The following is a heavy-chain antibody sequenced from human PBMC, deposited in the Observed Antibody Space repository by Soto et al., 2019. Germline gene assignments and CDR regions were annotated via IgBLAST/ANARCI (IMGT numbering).Heavy chain of an antibody. CDR2: INPSGGST. CDR1: GYTFTSYY. D-gene: IGHD3-10*01. CDR3: AREFGELLYPDAFDI. Sequence: GASVKGSCKASGYTFTSYYMHWVRQAPGQGLEWMGIINPSGGSTSYAQKFQGRVTMTRDTSTSTVYMELSSLRSEDTAVYYCAREFGELLYPDAFDIWGQGTMVTVSS. V-gene: IGHV1-46*01. J-gene: IGHJ3*02.